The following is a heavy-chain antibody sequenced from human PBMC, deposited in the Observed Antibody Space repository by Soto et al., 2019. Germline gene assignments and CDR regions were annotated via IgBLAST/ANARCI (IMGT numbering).Heavy chain of an antibody. J-gene: IGHJ5*02. CDR2: INHSGST. CDR3: ARGYCSGGSCYSKVVWFDP. Sequence: PSETLSLTCAVYGGSFSGYYWSWIRQPPGEGLEWIGEINHSGSTNYNPSLKSRVTISVDTSKNQFSLKLSSVTAADTAVYYCARGYCSGGSCYSKVVWFDPWGQGTLVTVSS. CDR1: GGSFSGYY. D-gene: IGHD2-15*01. V-gene: IGHV4-34*01.